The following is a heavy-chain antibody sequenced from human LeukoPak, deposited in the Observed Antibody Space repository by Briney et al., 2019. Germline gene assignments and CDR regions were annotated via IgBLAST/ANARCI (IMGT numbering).Heavy chain of an antibody. J-gene: IGHJ1*01. Sequence: GGSLRLSCTASGFTFSDYSMNWVRQAPGRGLEWVSSISRRCRHVYYAGSVKGRFTVSRDNAKNSLYLQMNSLRAEDMAVYFCVRDLMGSGATTAYLHHWGQGTLVTVSS. CDR2: ISRRCRHV. D-gene: IGHD4/OR15-4a*01. V-gene: IGHV3-21*01. CDR1: GFTFSDYS. CDR3: VRDLMGSGATTAYLHH.